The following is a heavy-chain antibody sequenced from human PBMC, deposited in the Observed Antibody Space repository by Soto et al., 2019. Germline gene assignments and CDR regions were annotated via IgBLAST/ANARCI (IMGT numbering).Heavy chain of an antibody. CDR3: ARTDYYDSSGSYYFDY. CDR2: ISTYNGNT. J-gene: IGHJ4*02. V-gene: IGHV1-18*01. D-gene: IGHD3-22*01. CDR1: GYTFTSYG. Sequence: ASVKVSCKASGYTFTSYGISWVRQAPGQGLEWMGWISTYNGNTNYAQKLQGRVTMTTDTSTSTAYMELRSLRSDDTAVYYCARTDYYDSSGSYYFDYWGQGTLVTVSS.